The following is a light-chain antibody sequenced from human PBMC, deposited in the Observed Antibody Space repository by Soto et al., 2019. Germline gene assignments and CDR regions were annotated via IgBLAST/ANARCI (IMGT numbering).Light chain of an antibody. CDR2: DVN. CDR1: SSDVGGYNY. J-gene: IGLJ1*01. V-gene: IGLV2-11*01. Sequence: QSALTQPRSVSGSPGQSVTISCTGTSSDVGGYNYVSWYQQHPGQAPKLMIYDVNKRPSGVPDRFSGSKSGSTASLTISGLQAEDEADYYCCSYAGNYIVVFGIGTKVTVL. CDR3: CSYAGNYIVV.